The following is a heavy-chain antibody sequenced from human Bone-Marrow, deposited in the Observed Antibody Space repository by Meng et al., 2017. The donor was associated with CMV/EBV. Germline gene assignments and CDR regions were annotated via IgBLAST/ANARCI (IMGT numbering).Heavy chain of an antibody. V-gene: IGHV3-7*01. CDR3: AREYYDSSGYHPLDY. CDR1: GFNFNTYW. J-gene: IGHJ4*02. Sequence: GESLKISCAASGFNFNTYWMSWVRQAPGKGLEWVASIKEDGSEKYYVDSVKGRFTISRDNAKNSLYLQMNSLRAEDTAVYYCAREYYDSSGYHPLDYWGQGTLVTVSS. CDR2: IKEDGSEK. D-gene: IGHD3-22*01.